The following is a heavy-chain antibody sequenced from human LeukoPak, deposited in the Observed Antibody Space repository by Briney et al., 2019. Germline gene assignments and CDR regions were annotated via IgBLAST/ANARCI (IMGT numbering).Heavy chain of an antibody. D-gene: IGHD3-10*01. V-gene: IGHV4-39*07. J-gene: IGHJ4*02. CDR1: GGSISSSSYY. CDR2: IYYSGST. CDR3: ARDVWFGELPADY. Sequence: SETLSLTCTVSGGSISSSSYYWGWIRQPPGKGLEWIGSIYYSGSTYYNPSLKSRVTISVDTSKNQFSLKLSSVTAADTAVYYCARDVWFGELPADYWGQGTLVTVSS.